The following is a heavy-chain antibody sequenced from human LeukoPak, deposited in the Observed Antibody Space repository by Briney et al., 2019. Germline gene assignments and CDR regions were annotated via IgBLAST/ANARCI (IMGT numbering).Heavy chain of an antibody. CDR1: GYTFTGYY. CDR3: ARDNSVGDVAWWFDP. V-gene: IGHV1-46*01. CDR2: INPSGSTT. D-gene: IGHD1-26*01. J-gene: IGHJ5*02. Sequence: ASVKVSCMPSGYTFTGYYIHWVRQAPGQGLEWLGLINPSGSTTLYAQKFQGRITMTRDMSTTTDYMELSSLRSDDTAVYYCARDNSVGDVAWWFDPWGQGTLVTVSS.